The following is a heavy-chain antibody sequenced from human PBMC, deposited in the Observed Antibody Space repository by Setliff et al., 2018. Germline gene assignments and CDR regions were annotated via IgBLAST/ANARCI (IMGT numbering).Heavy chain of an antibody. V-gene: IGHV1-69*13. J-gene: IGHJ4*02. CDR3: ATDLAIRGVQFDY. Sequence: SVKVSCKAFGGTFSNFAINWVRQAPGQGLEWMGGIIPIRGATDYAQKFQGKVIITADGSTSTAYMELSSLRSEDTAVYYCATDLAIRGVQFDYWGRGTLVTVSS. D-gene: IGHD3-10*01. CDR1: GGTFSNFA. CDR2: IIPIRGAT.